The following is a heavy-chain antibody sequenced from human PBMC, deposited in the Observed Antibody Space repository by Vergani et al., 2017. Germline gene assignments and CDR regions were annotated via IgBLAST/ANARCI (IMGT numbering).Heavy chain of an antibody. D-gene: IGHD3-22*01. V-gene: IGHV4-39*01. CDR2: MDYNGRA. CDR1: GGSFFNSRYY. CDR3: ATHFTQDYYNDSDYFDY. J-gene: IGHJ4*01. Sequence: EEGKGLVKPSGTLSLTCSVTGGSFFNSRYYWGWIRQPPGKGLEWIGSMDYNGRAYYTPSLRRRVAISIDTSKMQFSLKLYSLTAADTAIYYCATHFTQDYYNDSDYFDYWGLITLFTFSS.